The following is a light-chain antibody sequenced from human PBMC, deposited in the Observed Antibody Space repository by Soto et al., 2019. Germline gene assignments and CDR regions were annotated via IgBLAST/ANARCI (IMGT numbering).Light chain of an antibody. V-gene: IGKV3-15*01. CDR1: QRVGRN. J-gene: IGKJ1*01. Sequence: EIVMTQSPATLSVSPGERATLSCRASQRVGRNLAWDQQNTGQAPRRLIYAASVRATGLPARFSGNGSGTEFTLSISSLQSEDFAVSYCQQYTDWPWTFGQGNKVEIK. CDR2: AAS. CDR3: QQYTDWPWT.